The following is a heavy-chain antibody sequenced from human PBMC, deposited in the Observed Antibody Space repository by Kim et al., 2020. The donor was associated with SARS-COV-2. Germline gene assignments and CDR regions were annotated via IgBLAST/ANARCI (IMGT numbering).Heavy chain of an antibody. CDR3: TSSSSGWYPFDY. J-gene: IGHJ4*02. Sequence: HAEAVEGRLTTSRDDSKNTAYLQMNSLKPEDTAVYDCTSSSSGWYPFDYWGQGTLVTVSS. V-gene: IGHV3-73*01. D-gene: IGHD6-19*01.